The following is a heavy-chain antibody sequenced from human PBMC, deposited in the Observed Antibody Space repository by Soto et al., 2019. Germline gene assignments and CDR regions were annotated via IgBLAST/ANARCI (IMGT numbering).Heavy chain of an antibody. CDR1: GFTLSSYS. V-gene: IGHV3-21*05. D-gene: IGHD6-19*01. CDR2: ISSNSTYI. CDR3: LIEVARSFAPDY. Sequence: GGSLRLSCAAAGFTLSSYSMNWVRQAPGKGLEWVSYISSNSTYIYYADSVKGRFTISRDNAKNSLYLQMNSLRAEDTAVYYCLIEVARSFAPDYWGQGTLVTVSS. J-gene: IGHJ4*02.